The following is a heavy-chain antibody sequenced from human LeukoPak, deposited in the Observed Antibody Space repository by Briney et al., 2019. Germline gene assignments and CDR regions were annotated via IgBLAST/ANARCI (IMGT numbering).Heavy chain of an antibody. CDR2: IYHGGST. D-gene: IGHD2/OR15-2a*01. Sequence: SETLSLTCTVSGGSISSYYWSWIRQPPGKGLEWIGYIYHGGSTNYNPSLKSRVTISVDKSKNQFSLKLKSVTAADTAVHYCAGHHPRNTVDFWGQGTLVTVSS. J-gene: IGHJ4*02. CDR1: GGSISSYY. V-gene: IGHV4-59*03. CDR3: AGHHPRNTVDF.